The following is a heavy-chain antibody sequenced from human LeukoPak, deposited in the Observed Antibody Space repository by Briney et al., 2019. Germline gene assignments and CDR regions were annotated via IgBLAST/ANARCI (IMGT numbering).Heavy chain of an antibody. V-gene: IGHV4-59*13. D-gene: IGHD3-22*01. Sequence: PAETLSLICTVSGDPISRYHWSWTPEPLGKGLEGFGYIYYDGSTNYNPSLKSRVTISVATSKNQFSLKLSSVTAADTAVYYCARVAMAENYYDSSGYFDYWGQGTLVTVSS. J-gene: IGHJ4*02. CDR2: IYYDGST. CDR3: ARVAMAENYYDSSGYFDY. CDR1: GDPISRYH.